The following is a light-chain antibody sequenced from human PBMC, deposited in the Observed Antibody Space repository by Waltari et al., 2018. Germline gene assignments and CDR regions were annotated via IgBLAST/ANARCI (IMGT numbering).Light chain of an antibody. CDR1: QSVSSSY. Sequence: EIVLTQSPGTLSLSPGERATLPCRASQSVSSSYLAWYQQKPGQAPRLLIYGASSRATGIPDRFSGSGSGTDFTLTISRLEPEDFAVYYCQQYGSSPRFTFGPGTKVEIK. CDR2: GAS. J-gene: IGKJ3*01. V-gene: IGKV3-20*01. CDR3: QQYGSSPRFT.